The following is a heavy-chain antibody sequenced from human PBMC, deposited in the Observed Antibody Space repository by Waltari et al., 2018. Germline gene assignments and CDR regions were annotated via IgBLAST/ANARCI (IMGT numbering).Heavy chain of an antibody. V-gene: IGHV3-23*04. CDR3: SKGGRSRKYCFDS. Sequence: EVQLVESGGGLVQPGGSLRLSCAASEFTFSTYAMRWVRQAPGRGREWVSTIGHRGNTYYYDYVKGRFTCSRDNSTHKLYTEMNSRGVEDTGVYFCSKGGRSRKYCFDSWGQGTLVTVSS. D-gene: IGHD2-15*01. CDR1: EFTFSTYA. J-gene: IGHJ5*01. CDR2: IGHRGNT.